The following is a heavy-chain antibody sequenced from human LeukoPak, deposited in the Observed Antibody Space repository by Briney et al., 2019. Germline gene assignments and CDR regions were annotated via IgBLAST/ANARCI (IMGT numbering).Heavy chain of an antibody. CDR1: GGSISSSSYY. J-gene: IGHJ2*01. CDR2: IYYSGST. Sequence: SETLSLTCTVSGGSISSSSYYWGWIRQPPGKGLECIGSIYYSGSTYYNPSLKSRVTISVDTSKNQFSLKLSSVTAADTAVYYCAREKAYYYGSGRPYWYFDLWGRGTLVTVSS. D-gene: IGHD3-10*01. V-gene: IGHV4-39*07. CDR3: AREKAYYYGSGRPYWYFDL.